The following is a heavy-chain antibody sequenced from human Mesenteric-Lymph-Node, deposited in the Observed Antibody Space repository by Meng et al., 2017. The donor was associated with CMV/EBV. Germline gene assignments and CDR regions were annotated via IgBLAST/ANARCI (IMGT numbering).Heavy chain of an antibody. J-gene: IGHJ4*02. CDR2: ISWNGGDV. Sequence: GGSLRLSCAASGFTFDDYAMHWVRQAPGKGLEWVAGISWNGGDVAYADSVKGRFTISRDTAKNSLYLQMNSLRPEDTAFYYCSKDSATGVAFGALFHYWGRGTLVTVSS. CDR3: SKDSATGVAFGALFHY. V-gene: IGHV3-9*01. CDR1: GFTFDDYA. D-gene: IGHD3-16*01.